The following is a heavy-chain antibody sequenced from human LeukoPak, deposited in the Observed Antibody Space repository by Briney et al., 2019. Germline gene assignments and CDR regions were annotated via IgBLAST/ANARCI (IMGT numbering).Heavy chain of an antibody. CDR3: ARENSGSYREFDY. CDR1: GGSFSRYF. V-gene: IGHV4-59*12. CDR2: IYYSGST. Sequence: PSETLSLTCNVSGGSFSRYFWSWIRQPPGKGLEWIGYIYYSGSTNYNPSLKSRVTISVDTSKNQFSLKLSSVTAADTAVFYCARENSGSYREFDYWGQGTLVTVSS. D-gene: IGHD1-26*01. J-gene: IGHJ4*02.